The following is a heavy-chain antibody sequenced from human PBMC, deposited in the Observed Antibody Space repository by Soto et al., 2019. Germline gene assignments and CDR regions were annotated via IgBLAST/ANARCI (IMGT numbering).Heavy chain of an antibody. J-gene: IGHJ4*02. CDR1: GYIFTAHS. V-gene: IGHV1-2*02. CDR3: TTEASAVISLDF. Sequence: ASVKVSCKASGYIFTAHSMHWVRQAPGQGLEWVGWFNPNSGDTIYAQKFQGRVTLTRDTSISTAYMELYSLRSDDTAVYYCTTEASAVISLDFWGQGTLVTVSS. D-gene: IGHD6-19*01. CDR2: FNPNSGDT.